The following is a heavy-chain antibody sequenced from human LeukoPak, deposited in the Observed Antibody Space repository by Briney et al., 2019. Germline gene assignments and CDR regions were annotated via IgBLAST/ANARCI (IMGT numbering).Heavy chain of an antibody. Sequence: SETLSPTCAVYGGSFSGYYWSWIRQPPGKGLEWIGEINHSGSTNYNPSLKSRVTISVDTSKNQFSLKLSSVTAADTAVYYCARALGIIAARRRGVIDYWGQGTLVTVSS. CDR1: GGSFSGYY. D-gene: IGHD6-6*01. CDR3: ARALGIIAARRRGVIDY. J-gene: IGHJ4*02. CDR2: INHSGST. V-gene: IGHV4-34*01.